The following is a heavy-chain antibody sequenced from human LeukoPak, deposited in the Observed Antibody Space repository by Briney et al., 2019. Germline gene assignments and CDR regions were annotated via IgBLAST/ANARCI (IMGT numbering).Heavy chain of an antibody. CDR2: IYSGGST. J-gene: IGHJ5*02. V-gene: IGHV3-53*01. Sequence: GGSLRLSCAASGSTVSSNYMTWVRQAPGKGLEWVSGIYSGGSTYYADSVKGRFTISRDNSKNTLYLQVNGLRGDDTAVYYCARSAVTGPGWIDPWGQGTLVTVSS. CDR1: GSTVSSNY. D-gene: IGHD6-19*01. CDR3: ARSAVTGPGWIDP.